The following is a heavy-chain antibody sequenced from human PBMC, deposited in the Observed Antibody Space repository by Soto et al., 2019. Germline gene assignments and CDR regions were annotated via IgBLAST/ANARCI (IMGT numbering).Heavy chain of an antibody. CDR3: AKGGGDSLRYGMDV. CDR2: ISGSGDSI. V-gene: IGHV3-23*01. CDR1: GFIFSSCA. Sequence: EVQLLDSGGGLVQPGGALRLSCSASGFIFSSCAMNWVRQAPGKGLEWVSAISGSGDSIYYADSVKGRFTISRDNSKTTRYLEMDSLRAEDTAVYYCAKGGGDSLRYGMDVWGQGTTVTVSS. D-gene: IGHD2-21*02. J-gene: IGHJ6*02.